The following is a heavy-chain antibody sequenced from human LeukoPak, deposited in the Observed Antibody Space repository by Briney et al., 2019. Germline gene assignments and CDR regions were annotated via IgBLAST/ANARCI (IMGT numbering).Heavy chain of an antibody. Sequence: TLSLTCTLSGDSLSSGTYYWGWIRPPPGRGLEWIGSIYCSGSTYYNPSLKSRVTISVDTSKNQFSLKLSSVTAADTAVYYCARDSGYWVYWGQGTLVTVSS. V-gene: IGHV4-39*07. CDR2: IYCSGST. J-gene: IGHJ4*02. CDR1: GDSLSSGTYY. D-gene: IGHD3-22*01. CDR3: ARDSGYWVY.